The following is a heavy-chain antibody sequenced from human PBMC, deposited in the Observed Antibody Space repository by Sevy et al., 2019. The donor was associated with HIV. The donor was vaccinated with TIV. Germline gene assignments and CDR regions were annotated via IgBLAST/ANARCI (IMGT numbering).Heavy chain of an antibody. CDR3: AGGRFDSSGSFDAFDM. D-gene: IGHD3-22*01. CDR1: GITFNNYA. Sequence: GASLRLSCAASGITFNNYAMNWVRQAPGKGLDWVSTIFGSGGSTYYVDSVKGRFTISRDNSKNTLYLQMNSLRTEDTALYYCAGGRFDSSGSFDAFDMWGQGTMVTVSS. CDR2: IFGSGGST. J-gene: IGHJ3*02. V-gene: IGHV3-23*01.